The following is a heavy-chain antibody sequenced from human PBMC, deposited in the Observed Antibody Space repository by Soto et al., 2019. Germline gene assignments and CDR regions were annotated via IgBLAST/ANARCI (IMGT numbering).Heavy chain of an antibody. D-gene: IGHD4-4*01. V-gene: IGHV1-3*01. Sequence: ASVKVSCKTSGYTFIDYAIHWLRQAPGQRPEWMGWIFAGNGNTKYSRNFQGRVTITRDTSATTAYMELSSLRSEDTAVYYCARDTVPSEMCDYWGQGTLVTVSS. CDR3: ARDTVPSEMCDY. CDR1: GYTFIDYA. CDR2: IFAGNGNT. J-gene: IGHJ4*02.